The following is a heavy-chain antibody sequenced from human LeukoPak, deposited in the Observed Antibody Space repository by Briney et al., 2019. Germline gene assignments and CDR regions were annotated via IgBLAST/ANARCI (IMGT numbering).Heavy chain of an antibody. CDR1: GFTFSDYY. D-gene: IGHD4-17*01. J-gene: IGHJ4*02. CDR3: ARIMTTMTTLDY. CDR2: ISSSSDYT. V-gene: IGHV3-11*06. Sequence: GGSLRLSCAASGFTFSDYYMSWIRQAPGKGLEWISYISSSSDYTNYADSVKGRFTISRDNAKNSLYLQMNSLRAEDTAVYYCARIMTTMTTLDYWGQGTLVTVSS.